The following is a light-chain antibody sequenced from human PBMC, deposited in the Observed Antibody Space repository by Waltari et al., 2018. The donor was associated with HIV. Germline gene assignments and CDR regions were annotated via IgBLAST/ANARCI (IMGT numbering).Light chain of an antibody. CDR2: DGR. V-gene: IGLV3-21*02. Sequence: SYVLTQPPSVSVAPGQTARITCGGDNIGRESVHWYQQKPGQAPVLVVYDGRDRPSGIPERFSGSNSGNTATLTISRVEAGDEADYYCQVRDGSGDHSRVFGGGTKLTVL. CDR3: QVRDGSGDHSRV. CDR1: NIGRES. J-gene: IGLJ3*02.